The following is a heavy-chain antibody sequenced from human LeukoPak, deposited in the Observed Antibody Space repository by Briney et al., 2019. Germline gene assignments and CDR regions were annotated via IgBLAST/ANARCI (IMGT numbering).Heavy chain of an antibody. CDR3: ARVELAPFDY. Sequence: PGGSLRLSCAASGFTVSSNYMSWVRQAPGKGLEWVANIKQDGSEKYYVDSVKGRFTIFRDNAKNSLYLQMDSLRAEDTAIYYCARVELAPFDYWGQGTLVTVSS. CDR1: GFTVSSNY. CDR2: IKQDGSEK. J-gene: IGHJ4*02. D-gene: IGHD1-1*01. V-gene: IGHV3-7*01.